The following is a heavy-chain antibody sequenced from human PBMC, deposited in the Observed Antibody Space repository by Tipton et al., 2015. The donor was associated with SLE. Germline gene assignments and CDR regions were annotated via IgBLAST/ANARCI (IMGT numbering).Heavy chain of an antibody. CDR3: ARISVDTTMAQRVDYGMDV. Sequence: TLSLTCTFSGGSISSDYWTWIRQPPGKGLEWIGSIFYSGSTTYNPSLKSRVTMSVDTPKNQFSLKLTSVTAADTAVYYCARISVDTTMAQRVDYGMDVWGQGTTVIVSS. V-gene: IGHV4-59*01. CDR1: GGSISSDY. D-gene: IGHD5-18*01. J-gene: IGHJ6*02. CDR2: IFYSGST.